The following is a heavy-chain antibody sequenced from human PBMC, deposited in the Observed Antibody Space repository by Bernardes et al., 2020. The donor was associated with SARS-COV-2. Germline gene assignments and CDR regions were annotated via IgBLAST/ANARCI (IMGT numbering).Heavy chain of an antibody. CDR2: IYDSGST. J-gene: IGHJ6*02. Sequence: SETLSLTCTVSGGSISSYYWSWIRQPPGKGLEWIGFIYDSGSTNYNPSLQSRVTMSVDTSKNQFSLRLSSVTAADTAVYYCTTVRGMMMRDYCYYYGLDVWGQGTTVTVSS. CDR3: TTVRGMMMRDYCYYYGLDV. CDR1: GGSISSYY. D-gene: IGHD3-10*01. V-gene: IGHV4-59*08.